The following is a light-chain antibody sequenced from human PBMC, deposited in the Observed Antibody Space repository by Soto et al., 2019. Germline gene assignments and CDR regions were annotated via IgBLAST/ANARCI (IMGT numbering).Light chain of an antibody. V-gene: IGLV2-8*01. CDR1: SSDVGGYNY. J-gene: IGLJ1*01. Sequence: QSVLTQPPSASGSPGQSVTISCTGTSSDVGGYNYVSWYQHPPGKAPKLMIYDASKRPSGVPDRFSGSKSGNTASLTVSALQAEDEADYYCSSYAGSNNYVFGTGTKLTVL. CDR3: SSYAGSNNYV. CDR2: DAS.